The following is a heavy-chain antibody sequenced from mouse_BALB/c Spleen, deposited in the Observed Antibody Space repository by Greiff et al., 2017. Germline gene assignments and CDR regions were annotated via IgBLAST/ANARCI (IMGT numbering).Heavy chain of an antibody. J-gene: IGHJ4*01. CDR1: GYSITSGYY. V-gene: IGHV3-6*02. Sequence: EVQLQQSGPGLVKPSQSLSLTCSVTGYSITSGYYWNWIRQFPGNKLEWMGYISYDGSNNYNPSLKNRISITRDTSKNQFFLKLNSVTTEDTATYYCAREPYYDYDGDYAMDYWGQGTSVTVSS. D-gene: IGHD2-4*01. CDR3: AREPYYDYDGDYAMDY. CDR2: ISYDGSN.